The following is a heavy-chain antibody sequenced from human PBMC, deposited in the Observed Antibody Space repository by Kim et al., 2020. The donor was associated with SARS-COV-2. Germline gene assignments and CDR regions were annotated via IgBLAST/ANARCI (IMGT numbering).Heavy chain of an antibody. Sequence: SETLSLTCTVSGGSISSYYWSWIRQPPGKGLEWIGYIYYSGSTNYNPSLKSRVTISVDTSKNQFSLKLSSVTAADTAVYYCASLGGLWWFDPWGQGTLVTVSS. CDR1: GGSISSYY. V-gene: IGHV4-59*01. J-gene: IGHJ5*02. D-gene: IGHD3-10*01. CDR3: ASLGGLWWFDP. CDR2: IYYSGST.